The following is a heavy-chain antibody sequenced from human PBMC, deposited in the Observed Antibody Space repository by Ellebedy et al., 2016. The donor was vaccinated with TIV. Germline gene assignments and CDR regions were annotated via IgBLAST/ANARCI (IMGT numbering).Heavy chain of an antibody. CDR1: GFTFSYYS. J-gene: IGHJ4*02. CDR2: ISHDGSNK. V-gene: IGHV3-30-3*01. Sequence: GESLKISXAAFGFTFSYYSMHWVRQAPGKGLEWVAVISHDGSNKYHAESVKGRFTISRDDSKNTLYLQMNTLRTEDTALYFCARGSSSRGYFDSWGQGTLVTVSS. D-gene: IGHD6-13*01. CDR3: ARGSSSRGYFDS.